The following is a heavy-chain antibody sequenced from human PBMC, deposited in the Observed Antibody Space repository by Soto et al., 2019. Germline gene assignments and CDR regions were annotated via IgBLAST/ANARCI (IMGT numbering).Heavy chain of an antibody. CDR3: SKTITTYSGDSRGRGALVDY. CDR2: ISSDGKSE. D-gene: IGHD3-22*01. Sequence: QVQLVESGGGVVQPGRSPRLSCAASGFTFSTYGMHWVRQPPGKGLEWVAVISSDGKSEHYADPVKGRFSISRDNSKNTLSLQMNSLRVEDTAVYYCSKTITTYSGDSRGRGALVDYWGKGTLVTVS. V-gene: IGHV3-30*18. CDR1: GFTFSTYG. J-gene: IGHJ4*02.